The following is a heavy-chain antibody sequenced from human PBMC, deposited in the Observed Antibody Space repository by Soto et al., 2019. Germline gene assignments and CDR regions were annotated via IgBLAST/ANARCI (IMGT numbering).Heavy chain of an antibody. V-gene: IGHV4-34*01. CDR1: GGSFSGYY. CDR2: INHSGST. J-gene: IGHJ4*02. D-gene: IGHD3-10*01. Sequence: SETLSLTCAVYGGSFSGYYWSWIRQPPGKGLEWIGEINHSGSTNYNPSLKSRVTISVDTSKNQFSLKLSSVTAADTAVYYCARERRRITMVRGANYFDYWGQGTLVTVSS. CDR3: ARERRRITMVRGANYFDY.